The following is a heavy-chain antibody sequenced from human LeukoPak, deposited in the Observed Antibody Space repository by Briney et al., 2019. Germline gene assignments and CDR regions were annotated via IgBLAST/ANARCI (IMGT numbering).Heavy chain of an antibody. V-gene: IGHV4-39*01. J-gene: IGHJ4*02. CDR1: GGSISSSSYY. CDR3: ARLGTRYSSSSYFDY. CDR2: IYYSGST. Sequence: SETLSLTCTVSGGSISSSSYYWGWIRQPPGKGLEWIGSIYYSGSTYYNPSLKSRVTISVDTSKNQFSLKLSSVTAADTAVYYCARLGTRYSSSSYFDYWGQGTLVTVSS. D-gene: IGHD6-6*01.